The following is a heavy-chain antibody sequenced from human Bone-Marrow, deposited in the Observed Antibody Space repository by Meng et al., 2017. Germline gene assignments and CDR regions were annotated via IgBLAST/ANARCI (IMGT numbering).Heavy chain of an antibody. J-gene: IGHJ4*02. V-gene: IGHV4-38-2*02. CDR2: INHSGST. CDR3: ARASYDFWSGYYVDFDY. CDR1: GYSISSGYY. D-gene: IGHD3-3*01. Sequence: SETLSLTCTVSGYSISSGYYWGWIRQPPGKGLEWIGEINHSGSTNYNPSLKSRVTISVDTSKNQFSLKLSSVTAADTAVYYCARASYDFWSGYYVDFDYWGQGTLVTVSS.